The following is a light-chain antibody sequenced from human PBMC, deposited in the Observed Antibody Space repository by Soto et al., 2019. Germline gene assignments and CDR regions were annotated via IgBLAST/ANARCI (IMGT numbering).Light chain of an antibody. Sequence: EIVLTQSPATLSLSPGERATLSCRASQSVSSYLAWYQQKPGQAPRRLIYDASNRATGIPARFSGSGSGTDFTLTISRLEPEDFAVYYCQQRSNWPRVTFGPGTKVDIK. CDR1: QSVSSY. V-gene: IGKV3-11*01. CDR2: DAS. CDR3: QQRSNWPRVT. J-gene: IGKJ3*01.